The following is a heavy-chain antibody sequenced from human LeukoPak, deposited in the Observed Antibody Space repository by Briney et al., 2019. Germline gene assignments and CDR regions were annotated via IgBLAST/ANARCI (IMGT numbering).Heavy chain of an antibody. D-gene: IGHD1-1*01. CDR1: GFTVSSNY. V-gene: IGHV3-66*01. J-gene: IGHJ3*02. Sequence: PGGSLRLSCAASGFTVSSNYMSWVRQAPGKGLEWVSVIYSGGSTYYADSVKGRFTISRDNSKNTLYLQMNSLRAEDTAVYYCARDPRGELWAFDIWGQGTMVTVSS. CDR3: ARDPRGELWAFDI. CDR2: IYSGGST.